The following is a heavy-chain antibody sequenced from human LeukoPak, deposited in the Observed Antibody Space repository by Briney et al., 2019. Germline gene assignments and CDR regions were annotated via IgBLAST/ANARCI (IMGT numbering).Heavy chain of an antibody. V-gene: IGHV3-23*01. CDR1: GFTFSSYA. Sequence: PGGSLRLSCAASGFTFSSYAMSWVRQAPGKGLEWVSAISGSGGSTYYADSVKGRFTISRDNSKNTLYLQMNSLRAEDTAVYYCTKESTHYDLYYYYYGMDVWGQGTTVTASS. J-gene: IGHJ6*02. CDR2: ISGSGGST. D-gene: IGHD5-12*01. CDR3: TKESTHYDLYYYYYGMDV.